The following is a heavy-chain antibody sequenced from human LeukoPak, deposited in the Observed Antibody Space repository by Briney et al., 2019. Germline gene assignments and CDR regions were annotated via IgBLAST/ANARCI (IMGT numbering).Heavy chain of an antibody. CDR2: ISYDGSNK. D-gene: IGHD5-12*01. V-gene: IGHV3-30*04. CDR1: GFTFSSYA. CDR3: ARDQAGSGYDSILDY. Sequence: GRSLRLSCAASGFTFSSYAMHWARQAPGKGLEWVAVISYDGSNKYYADSVKGRFTISRDNSKNTLYLQMNSLRAEDTAVYYCARDQAGSGYDSILDYWGQGTLVTVSS. J-gene: IGHJ4*02.